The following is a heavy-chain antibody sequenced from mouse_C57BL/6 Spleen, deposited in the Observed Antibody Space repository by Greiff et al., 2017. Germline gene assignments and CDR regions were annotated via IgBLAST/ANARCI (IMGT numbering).Heavy chain of an antibody. J-gene: IGHJ2*01. D-gene: IGHD2-4*01. CDR3: ARSKGYGDYGVDY. CDR1: GFNIKNTY. V-gene: IGHV14-3*01. Sequence: EVKLVESVAELVRPGASVKLSCTASGFNIKNTYMHWVKQRPEQGLEWIGRIDPANGNTKYAPKFQGKATITAAPSSNPAYLQLSSLTSEDPAIYYCARSKGYGDYGVDYWGQGTTLTVSS. CDR2: IDPANGNT.